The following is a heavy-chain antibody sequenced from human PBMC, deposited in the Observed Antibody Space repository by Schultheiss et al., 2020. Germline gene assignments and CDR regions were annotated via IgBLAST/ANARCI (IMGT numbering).Heavy chain of an antibody. J-gene: IGHJ4*02. CDR2: IYHSGST. CDR3: AREGGYCSGGSCYEGENDY. D-gene: IGHD2-15*01. CDR1: GGSISSGGYS. V-gene: IGHV4-30-2*01. Sequence: SETLSLTCAVSGGSISSGGYSWSWIRQPPGKGLEWIGYIYHSGSTYYNPSLKSRVTISVDRSKNQFSLKLSCVTAADTAVYYCAREGGYCSGGSCYEGENDYWGQGTLVTVSS.